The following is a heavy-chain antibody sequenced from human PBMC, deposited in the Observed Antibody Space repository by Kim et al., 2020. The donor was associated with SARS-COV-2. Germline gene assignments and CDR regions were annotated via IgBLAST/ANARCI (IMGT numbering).Heavy chain of an antibody. CDR2: ISSSSSYI. J-gene: IGHJ4*02. CDR1: GFTFSSYS. V-gene: IGHV3-21*01. CDR3: ATSRDGYKDYY. Sequence: GGSLRLSCAASGFTFSSYSMNWVRQAPGKGLEWVSSISSSSSYIYYADSVKGRFTISRDNAKNSLYLQMNSLRAEDTAVYYCATSRDGYKDYYWGQGTLVTVSS. D-gene: IGHD5-12*01.